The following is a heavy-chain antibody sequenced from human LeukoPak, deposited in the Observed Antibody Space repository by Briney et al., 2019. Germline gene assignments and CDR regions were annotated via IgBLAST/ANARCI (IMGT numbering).Heavy chain of an antibody. CDR2: INPKSGGT. CDR1: GYTFIDYY. D-gene: IGHD1-26*01. CDR3: ARETYNGRYYYFDY. V-gene: IGHV1-2*06. Sequence: GASVKVSCKASGYTFIDYYIHWVRQAPGQGLEWMGRINPKSGGTNHAQKFQGRVTMTRDTSISTAYMELSSLRSDDTAVYFCARETYNGRYYYFDYWGQGTLSPSPQ. J-gene: IGHJ4*02.